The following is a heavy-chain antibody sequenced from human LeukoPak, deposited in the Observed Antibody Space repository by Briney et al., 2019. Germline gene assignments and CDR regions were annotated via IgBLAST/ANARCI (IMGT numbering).Heavy chain of an antibody. CDR1: GGTFSSYA. CDR3: ARLYYYGSGSYPYYFDY. V-gene: IGHV1-69*13. D-gene: IGHD3-10*01. Sequence: SVRVSCKASGGTFSSYAISWVRQAPGQGLEWMGGIIPIFGTANYAQKFQGRVTITADESTSTAYMELSSLRSEDTAVYYCARLYYYGSGSYPYYFDYWGQGTLVTVSS. CDR2: IIPIFGTA. J-gene: IGHJ4*02.